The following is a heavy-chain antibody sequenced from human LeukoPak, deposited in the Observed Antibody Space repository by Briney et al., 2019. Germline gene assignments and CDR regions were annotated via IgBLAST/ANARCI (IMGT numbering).Heavy chain of an antibody. D-gene: IGHD3-3*01. CDR1: GYTFTGYY. Sequence: ASVKVSCKASGYTFTGYYMHWVRQAPGQGLEWMGRINPNSGGTSYAQKFQGRVTMTRDTSISTAYMELSRLRSNDTAVYYCARGGYDFVYYYYGMDVWGQGTTVTGSS. CDR2: INPNSGGT. V-gene: IGHV1-2*06. CDR3: ARGGYDFVYYYYGMDV. J-gene: IGHJ6*02.